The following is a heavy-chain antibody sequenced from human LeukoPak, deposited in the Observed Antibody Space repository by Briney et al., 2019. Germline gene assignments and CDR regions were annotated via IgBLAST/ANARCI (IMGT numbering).Heavy chain of an antibody. J-gene: IGHJ4*02. D-gene: IGHD6-13*01. CDR3: AKVAIAATFKDY. Sequence: PGGSLRLSCAASGFTSSSYGMTWVRQAPGKGLEWVSTISGNGDETYYADSVKGRFTISRDTSKNTLYLQMNSLRADDTALYHCAKVAIAATFKDYWGQGTLVTVSS. V-gene: IGHV3-23*01. CDR1: GFTSSSYG. CDR2: ISGNGDET.